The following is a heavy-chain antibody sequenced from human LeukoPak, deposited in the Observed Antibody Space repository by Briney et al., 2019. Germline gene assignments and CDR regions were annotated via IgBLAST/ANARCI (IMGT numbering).Heavy chain of an antibody. Sequence: GGSLRLSCAASGFSFRDFWMTWVRQAPGKGLEWVANINQGGSVKYYVDSVKGRFTISRDNAKNSLYLQMDSLRPEDMALYYCARQHYYDDDGYLISTYAFDIWGHGTMVTVS. D-gene: IGHD3-22*01. CDR1: GFSFRDFW. CDR3: ARQHYYDDDGYLISTYAFDI. J-gene: IGHJ3*02. CDR2: INQGGSVK. V-gene: IGHV3-7*03.